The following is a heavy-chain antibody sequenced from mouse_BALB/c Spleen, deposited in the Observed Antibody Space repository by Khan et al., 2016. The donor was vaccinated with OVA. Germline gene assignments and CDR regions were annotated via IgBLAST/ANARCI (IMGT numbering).Heavy chain of an antibody. V-gene: IGHV3-8*02. CDR1: GDSITRGY. CDR3: ACELRGFAY. J-gene: IGHJ3*01. Sequence: VQLKEPGPSLVKPSQTLSLTCSVTGDSITRGYWNWIRKFPGNKLDYMGYISYSGNTYCNPSLKSRISITRDTSKNQYYLQLNSVTTEDTATYYCACELRGFAYWGQGTLVTVSA. D-gene: IGHD1-1*01. CDR2: ISYSGNT.